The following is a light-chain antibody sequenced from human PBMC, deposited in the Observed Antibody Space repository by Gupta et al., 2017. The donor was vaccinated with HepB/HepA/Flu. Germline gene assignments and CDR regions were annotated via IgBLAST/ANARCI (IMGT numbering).Light chain of an antibody. V-gene: IGKV1-9*01. CDR1: QGISSY. Sequence: DSQLTQSPSFLSASVGDRVTITCRASQGISSYLALYQQKPGKAPKPLIYAASTLQRGVRSRFSGSGSGTEFNLTISSRQPEDFETYYCQQRNSDPPTCSFGQGTKVEIK. CDR3: QQRNSDPPTCS. CDR2: AAS. J-gene: IGKJ2*04.